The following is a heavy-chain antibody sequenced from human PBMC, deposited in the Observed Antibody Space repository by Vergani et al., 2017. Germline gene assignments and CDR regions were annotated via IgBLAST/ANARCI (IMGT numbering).Heavy chain of an antibody. D-gene: IGHD4-23*01. CDR3: ASQDDHNGNPGAFDI. CDR1: GGSLSSGNYY. Sequence: QVQLQESGPGLLKPSQTLSLTCTVSGGSLSSGNYYWSWVRQRPGKGLEWIGYIYNSGSTYYNPSLKSRVTISVDASKNQFSLKLSSVNAADTAVYYCASQDDHNGNPGAFDIWGQGTKVTVSS. J-gene: IGHJ3*02. CDR2: IYNSGST. V-gene: IGHV4-31*03.